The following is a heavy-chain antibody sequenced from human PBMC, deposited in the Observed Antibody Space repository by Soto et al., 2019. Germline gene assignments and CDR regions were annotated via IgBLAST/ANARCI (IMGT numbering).Heavy chain of an antibody. CDR2: TYYRSKWYN. CDR1: GDSVSSNSAA. J-gene: IGHJ3*02. Sequence: PSQTLSLTCAISGDSVSSNSAAWNWSRQSPSRGLEWLGRTYYRSKWYNDYAVSVKSRITINPDTSKNQFSLQLNSVTPEDTAVYYCARDNTGYSSGERPPDDAFDIWGQGTMVTVSS. CDR3: ARDNTGYSSGERPPDDAFDI. V-gene: IGHV6-1*01. D-gene: IGHD6-19*01.